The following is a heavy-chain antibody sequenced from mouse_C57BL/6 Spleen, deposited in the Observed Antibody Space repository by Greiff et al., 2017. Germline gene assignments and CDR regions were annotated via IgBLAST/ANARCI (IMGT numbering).Heavy chain of an antibody. CDR3: AWGRRRRSFDY. CDR1: GYSFTDYN. Sequence: LVKPGASVKISCKASGYSFTDYNMNWVKQSNGKSLEWIGVINPNYGTTSYNQKFKGKATLTVDQSSSTAYMQLTSLTSEDSAVYYCAWGRRRRSFDYWGKGNTLTVSS. D-gene: IGHD1-1*01. CDR2: INPNYGTT. V-gene: IGHV1-39*01. J-gene: IGHJ2*01.